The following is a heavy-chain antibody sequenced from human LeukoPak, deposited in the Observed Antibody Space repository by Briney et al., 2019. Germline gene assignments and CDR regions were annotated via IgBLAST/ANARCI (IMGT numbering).Heavy chain of an antibody. CDR1: GFTFSNYE. Sequence: GGSLRLSCAASGFTFSNYEMYWVRQAPGKGLEWLSYISSSGGTISYADSVKGRFTISRDNAKNSLYLQMNSLRAEDTAIYYCARSGQHLFDFWGQGTLVTVSS. J-gene: IGHJ4*02. V-gene: IGHV3-48*03. D-gene: IGHD6-13*01. CDR3: ARSGQHLFDF. CDR2: ISSSGGTI.